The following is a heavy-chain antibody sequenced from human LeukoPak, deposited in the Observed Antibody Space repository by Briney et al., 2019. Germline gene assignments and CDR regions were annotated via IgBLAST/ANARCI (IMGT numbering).Heavy chain of an antibody. J-gene: IGHJ4*02. CDR2: IYYSGST. Sequence: SETLSLTCTVSGGSISSGDYYWSWIRQPPGKGLEWIGYIYYSGSTYYNPSLKSRVTISVDTSKNQFSLKLSSVTAADTAVYYCARTGTRDHPTFDYWGQGTLVTVSS. CDR3: ARTGTRDHPTFDY. CDR1: GGSISSGDYY. V-gene: IGHV4-30-4*01. D-gene: IGHD1-1*01.